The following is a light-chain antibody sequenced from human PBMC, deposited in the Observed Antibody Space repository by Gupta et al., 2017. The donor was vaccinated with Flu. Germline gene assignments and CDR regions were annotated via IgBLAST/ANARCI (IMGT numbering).Light chain of an antibody. CDR1: QSVSSY. Sequence: SPATLSLSPGERATLSCRASQSVSSYLAWYQQKPGQAPRLLIYDASTRATGIPARFSGSGSGTDFTLTISSLEPEDFAVYYCQQRSDWLTFGGGTKVEI. CDR2: DAS. V-gene: IGKV3-11*01. J-gene: IGKJ4*01. CDR3: QQRSDWLT.